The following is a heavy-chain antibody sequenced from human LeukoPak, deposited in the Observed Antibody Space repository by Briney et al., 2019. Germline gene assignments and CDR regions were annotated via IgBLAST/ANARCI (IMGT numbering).Heavy chain of an antibody. D-gene: IGHD6-19*01. CDR1: GFTFSNYA. CDR3: ARSEQFPYYMDV. J-gene: IGHJ6*03. V-gene: IGHV1-2*02. CDR2: IYPNSGGT. Sequence: GRSLRLSCAASGFTFSNYAMHWVRQAPGQGLEWIGWIYPNSGGTNYAQKFQGRVTMTRDTSISTAYMELSRLRSDDTAVYYCARSEQFPYYMDVWGKGTTVTVSS.